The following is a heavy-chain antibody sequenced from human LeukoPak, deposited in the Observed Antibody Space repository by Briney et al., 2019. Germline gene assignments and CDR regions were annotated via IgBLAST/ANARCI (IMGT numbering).Heavy chain of an antibody. CDR1: GFTFSSYA. Sequence: GGSLRLSCAASGFTFSSYAMSWVRQAPGKGLEWVSAISGSGGSTYYADSVKGRFTISRDNSKNTLYLQMNSLRAEDTAVYYCAKDPVLGYYGSGTTWGQGTLVTVSS. CDR3: AKDPVLGYYGSGTT. D-gene: IGHD3-10*01. V-gene: IGHV3-23*01. CDR2: ISGSGGST. J-gene: IGHJ5*02.